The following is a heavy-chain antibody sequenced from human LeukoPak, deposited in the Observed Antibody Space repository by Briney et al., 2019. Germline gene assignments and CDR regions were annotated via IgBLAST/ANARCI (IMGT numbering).Heavy chain of an antibody. D-gene: IGHD4-17*01. CDR2: ISSSSSYI. CDR1: GFTFSSYN. CDR3: ARTTVPRLYYFDY. Sequence: GGSLRLSCAASGFTFSSYNMNWVRQAPGKGLEWVSSISSSSSYIYYADSVKGRFTISRDNAKNSLYLQMNSLRAEDTAVYYCARTTVPRLYYFDYWGQGTLVTVSS. J-gene: IGHJ4*02. V-gene: IGHV3-21*01.